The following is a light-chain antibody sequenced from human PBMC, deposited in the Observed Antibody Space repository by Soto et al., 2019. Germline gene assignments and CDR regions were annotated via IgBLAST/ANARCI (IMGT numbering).Light chain of an antibody. Sequence: EIVMTQSPATLSVSPGERATLSCRASQSVSSNLAWYQQKPGQAPRLLIYGASTRATGIPARFSGSGSGTDFTLTISRLEPEDFAVYYCKQYGSSRTFGQGTKVDIK. CDR3: KQYGSSRT. V-gene: IGKV3-20*01. CDR2: GAS. J-gene: IGKJ1*01. CDR1: QSVSSN.